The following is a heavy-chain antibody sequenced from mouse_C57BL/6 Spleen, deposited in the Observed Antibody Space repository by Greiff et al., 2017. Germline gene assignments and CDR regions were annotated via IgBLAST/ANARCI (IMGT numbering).Heavy chain of an antibody. CDR3: ARCEGCDDYYYFDY. J-gene: IGHJ2*01. V-gene: IGHV1-26*01. D-gene: IGHD2-13*01. CDR1: GYTFTNYC. Sequence: VQLQQSGPELVKPGASVKISCKASGYTFTNYCMNWVKQRPGKSLEWIGDINPNNGGTNYNQKFKGKATLTVDKSSSTAYMELSSLTSEDSAVYYCARCEGCDDYYYFDYWGQGTTLTVSS. CDR2: INPNNGGT.